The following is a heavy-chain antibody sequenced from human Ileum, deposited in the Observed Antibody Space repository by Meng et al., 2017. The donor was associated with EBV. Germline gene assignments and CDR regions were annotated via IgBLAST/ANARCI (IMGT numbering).Heavy chain of an antibody. CDR1: GYTFRSHA. J-gene: IGHJ4*02. D-gene: IGHD6-19*01. V-gene: IGHV7-4-1*02. CDR2: INSNTGNS. Sequence: VQLVHSWSELRKPGASVKVSCKASGYTFRSHAMSWVRQAPGQGLEWMGWINSNTGNSTYAQGFTGRFVFSLDTSVSTAYLHINSLKTEDTAVYYCAREVGQGWYYFDYWGQGTLVTVSS. CDR3: AREVGQGWYYFDY.